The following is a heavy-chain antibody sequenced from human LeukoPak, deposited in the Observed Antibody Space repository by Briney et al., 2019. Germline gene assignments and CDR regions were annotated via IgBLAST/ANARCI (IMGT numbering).Heavy chain of an antibody. CDR2: INPNSGGT. Sequence: ASVKVSCKASGYTFTGYYMHWVRQAPGQGLEWMGWINPNSGGTNYAQKFQGRVTMTRDTPISTAYMELSRLRSDDTAVCYCARVRRNYYDSSGYRYWGQGTLVTVSS. V-gene: IGHV1-2*02. CDR1: GYTFTGYY. J-gene: IGHJ4*02. D-gene: IGHD3-22*01. CDR3: ARVRRNYYDSSGYRY.